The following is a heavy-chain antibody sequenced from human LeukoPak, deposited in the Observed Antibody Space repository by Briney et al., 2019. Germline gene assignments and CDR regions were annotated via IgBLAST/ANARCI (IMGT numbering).Heavy chain of an antibody. CDR3: ARPPNDYYGSGSPHY. Sequence: GGSLRLSCAASGFTFSSYGMHWVRQAPGKGLEWVAFIRNDGSNKYYADSVKGRFTISRDNSKNTLYLQMNSLRAEDTAVYYCARPPNDYYGSGSPHYWGQGTLVTVSS. CDR1: GFTFSSYG. CDR2: IRNDGSNK. V-gene: IGHV3-30*02. J-gene: IGHJ4*02. D-gene: IGHD3-10*01.